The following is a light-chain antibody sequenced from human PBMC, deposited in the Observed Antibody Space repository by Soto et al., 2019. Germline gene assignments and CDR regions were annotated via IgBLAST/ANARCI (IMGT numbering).Light chain of an antibody. CDR1: QGISSY. V-gene: IGKV1-8*01. J-gene: IGKJ2*01. CDR2: AAS. CDR3: QHYYTYPQT. Sequence: AIRMTQSPSSFSASTGDRVTITCRASQGISSYLVCYQPKPGKAPKLLVYAASTLQYGVPSRFIGSGSVTAFTLTISCLQSDDFATYFCQHYYTYPQTFGQGTKLEIK.